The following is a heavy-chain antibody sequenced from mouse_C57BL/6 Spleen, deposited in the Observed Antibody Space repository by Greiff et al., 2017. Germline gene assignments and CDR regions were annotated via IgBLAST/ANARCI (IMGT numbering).Heavy chain of an antibody. Sequence: QVQLQQPGAELVMPGASVKLSCKASGYTFTSYWMHWVKQRPGKGLEWIGRIYPGDGDTNYNGKFKGKATLTADKSSSTAYMQLSSLTSEDSAVYFCARWDYAMVYWGQGTSVTVSS. J-gene: IGHJ4*01. CDR1: GYTFTSYW. CDR2: IYPGDGDT. CDR3: ARWDYAMVY. V-gene: IGHV1-82*01.